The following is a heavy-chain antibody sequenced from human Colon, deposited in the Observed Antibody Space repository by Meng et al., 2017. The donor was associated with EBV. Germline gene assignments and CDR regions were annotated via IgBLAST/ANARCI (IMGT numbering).Heavy chain of an antibody. D-gene: IGHD1-26*01. J-gene: IGHJ4*02. Sequence: QVQLQAVGRGLVKTSGALSLTCCSSGVSISSNIRWTWVRQPPGKGLEWIGDIDASGSNNYNPSLNSRISISLDKSNNHFSLKVNSVTAADTAVYYCATGKQDAWELLAYWGQGALVTVSS. CDR3: ATGKQDAWELLAY. V-gene: IGHV4-4*02. CDR1: GVSISSNIR. CDR2: IDASGSN.